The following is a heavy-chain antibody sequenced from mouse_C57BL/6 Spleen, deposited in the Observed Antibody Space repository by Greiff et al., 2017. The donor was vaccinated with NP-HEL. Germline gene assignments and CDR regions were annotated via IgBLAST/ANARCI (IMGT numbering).Heavy chain of an antibody. V-gene: IGHV1-52*01. CDR1: GYTFTSYW. CDR2: IDPSDSET. J-gene: IGHJ1*03. Sequence: VKLQQPGAELVRPGSSVKLSCKASGYTFTSYWMHWVKQRPIQGLEWIGNIDPSDSETHYNQKFKDKATLTVDKSSSTAYMQLSSLTSEDSAVYYCARSYGSSFYWYFDVWGTGTTVTVSS. D-gene: IGHD1-1*01. CDR3: ARSYGSSFYWYFDV.